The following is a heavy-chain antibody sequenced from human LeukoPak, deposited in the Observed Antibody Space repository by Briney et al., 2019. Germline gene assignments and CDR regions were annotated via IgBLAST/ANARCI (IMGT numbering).Heavy chain of an antibody. CDR2: IYYSGST. Sequence: SETLSLTCTVSGGSISSGGYYWSWIRQHPGTGLEWIGYIYYSGSTYYNPSPKSRVTISVDTSKNQFSLKLSSVTAADTAVYYCATNDFWSGYYTLGLGFSNYYGMDVWGQGTTVTVSS. V-gene: IGHV4-31*03. D-gene: IGHD3-3*01. CDR1: GGSISSGGYY. CDR3: ATNDFWSGYYTLGLGFSNYYGMDV. J-gene: IGHJ6*02.